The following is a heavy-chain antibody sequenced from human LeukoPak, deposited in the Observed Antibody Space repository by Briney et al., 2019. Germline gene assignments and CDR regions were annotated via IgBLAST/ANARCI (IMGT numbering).Heavy chain of an antibody. V-gene: IGHV3-33*01. J-gene: IGHJ4*02. CDR2: IWYDGSNK. D-gene: IGHD1-26*01. CDR3: ARALVGATEYYFDY. CDR1: RFTFSSYG. Sequence: GGSLRLSCAASRFTFSSYGMHWVRQAPGKGLEWVAVIWYDGSNKYYADSVKGRFTISRDNSKNTLYLQMNSLRAEDTAVYYCARALVGATEYYFDYWGQGTLVTVSS.